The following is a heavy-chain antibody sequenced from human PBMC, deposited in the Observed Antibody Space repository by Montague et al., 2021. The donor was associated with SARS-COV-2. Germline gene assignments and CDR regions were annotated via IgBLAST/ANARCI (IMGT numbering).Heavy chain of an antibody. D-gene: IGHD3-10*01. Sequence: PALVKPTQTLTLTCTFSGFSLSTSGVGVGWIRQPPGKALEWLAFIFWDDAKHYIPSLKTRLTITEDTSKNQVVLTMSNMDLVDTATYYYAHSVPTITALPTTPFDXWGQGTLVIVSS. CDR3: AHSVPTITALPTTPFDX. J-gene: IGHJ4*02. V-gene: IGHV2-5*02. CDR2: IFWDDAK. CDR1: GFSLSTSGVG.